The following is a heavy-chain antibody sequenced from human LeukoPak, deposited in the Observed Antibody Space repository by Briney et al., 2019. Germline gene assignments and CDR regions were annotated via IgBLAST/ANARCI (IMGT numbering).Heavy chain of an antibody. CDR3: ARDRGAGGNFDY. V-gene: IGHV4-30-2*01. J-gene: IGHJ4*02. Sequence: SETLSLTCTVSGGSISSGGYYWSWIRQPPGKGLEWIGYIYHSGSTYHNPSLKSRVTISVDRSKNQFSLKLSSVTAADTAVYYCARDRGAGGNFDYWGQGTLVTVSS. D-gene: IGHD1-26*01. CDR1: GGSISSGGYY. CDR2: IYHSGST.